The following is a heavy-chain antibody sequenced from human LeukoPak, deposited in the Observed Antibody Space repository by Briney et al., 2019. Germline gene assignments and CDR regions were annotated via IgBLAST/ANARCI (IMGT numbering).Heavy chain of an antibody. J-gene: IGHJ5*02. V-gene: IGHV3-7*03. CDR3: ARDLSPYGSGSNNWFDP. CDR2: IKQDGSEK. D-gene: IGHD3-10*01. CDR1: GFTFSSYW. Sequence: PGGSLRLSCAASGFTFSSYWMSWVRQAPGMGLEWVANIKQDGSEKYYVDSVKGRFTISRDNAKNSLYLQMNNLRAEDTAVYYCARDLSPYGSGSNNWFDPWGQGTLVTVSS.